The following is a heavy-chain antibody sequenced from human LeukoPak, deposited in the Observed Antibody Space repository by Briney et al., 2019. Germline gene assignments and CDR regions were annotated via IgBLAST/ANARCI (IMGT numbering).Heavy chain of an antibody. V-gene: IGHV4-59*08. Sequence: SETLSLTCTVSGGSISSDYWSWIRQPPGKGLEWIGYIFYSGSTNYNPSLRSRVTISVDTSKNQFSLKLSSVTAADTAVYYRARQHSGSYPYFDYWGQGTLVTVSS. CDR1: GGSISSDY. J-gene: IGHJ4*02. CDR3: ARQHSGSYPYFDY. CDR2: IFYSGST. D-gene: IGHD1-26*01.